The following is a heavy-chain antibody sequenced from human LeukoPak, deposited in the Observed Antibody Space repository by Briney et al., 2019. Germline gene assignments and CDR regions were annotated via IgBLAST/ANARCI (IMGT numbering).Heavy chain of an antibody. D-gene: IGHD2-15*01. J-gene: IGHJ5*02. CDR3: ARHPPGKDSGP. CDR1: GGSISSYY. V-gene: IGHV4-59*01. CDR2: IYYTGST. Sequence: SETLSLTCTVSGGSISSYYWSWIRQPPGKGLEWIGYIYYTGSTNYNPSLESRVTISVDTSKNQFSLKLSSVIAADTAVYYCARHPPGKDSGPWGQGTLVTVSS.